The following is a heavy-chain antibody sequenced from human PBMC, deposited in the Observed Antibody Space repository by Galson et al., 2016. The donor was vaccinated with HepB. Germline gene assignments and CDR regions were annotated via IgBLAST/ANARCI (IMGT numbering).Heavy chain of an antibody. V-gene: IGHV3-21*01. CDR3: ARDHSPGPGVVYYFDY. CDR2: IGFNPNNL. D-gene: IGHD3-10*01. Sequence: SLRLSCAVSGFNFNIYRMNWVRQAPGKGLEWVAAIGFNPNNLYYADSVKGRFTIARDNTRSSLFLQMNSLTVEDTAVYFCARDHSPGPGVVYYFDYWGQGTLVTVSS. CDR1: GFNFNIYR. J-gene: IGHJ4*02.